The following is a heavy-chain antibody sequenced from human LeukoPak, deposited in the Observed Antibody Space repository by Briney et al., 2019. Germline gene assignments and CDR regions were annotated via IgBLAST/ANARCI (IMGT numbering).Heavy chain of an antibody. Sequence: SVNVSCKASGGTFTSYAISWVRQAPGQGLEWMGGIIPIFGTANYAQKFQGRVTITADESTSTAYMELSSLRSEDTAVCCCASYGISPVTPSYWGQGTLVTVSS. CDR3: ASYGISPVTPSY. J-gene: IGHJ4*02. D-gene: IGHD4-17*01. CDR1: GGTFTSYA. CDR2: IIPIFGTA. V-gene: IGHV1-69*13.